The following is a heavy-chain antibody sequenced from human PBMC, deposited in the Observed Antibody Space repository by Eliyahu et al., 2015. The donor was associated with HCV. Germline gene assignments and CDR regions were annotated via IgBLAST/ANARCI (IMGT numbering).Heavy chain of an antibody. V-gene: IGHV4-34*01. J-gene: IGHJ6*02. CDR1: GGSFSGYY. CDR2: LNHSGTT. Sequence: QVQLQQRGAGLLKPSETLSLACDIYGGSFSGYYWTWIRQSPGKGLEWIGELNHSGTTNYNPSLKSRVTISLDTSRNQFSLNLSSVTAADTAVYYCATRHKQYFYYGMDVWGQGTTVTVSS. CDR3: ATRHKQYFYYGMDV. D-gene: IGHD2-21*01.